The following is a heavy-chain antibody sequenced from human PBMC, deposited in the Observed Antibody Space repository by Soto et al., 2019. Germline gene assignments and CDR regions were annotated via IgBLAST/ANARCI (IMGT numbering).Heavy chain of an antibody. V-gene: IGHV3-30*18. D-gene: IGHD3-22*01. CDR1: GFTFSSYG. CDR2: ISYDGSNK. J-gene: IGHJ4*02. CDR3: AKGSGNYYDSSGYPYYFDY. Sequence: LRLSFAASGFTFSSYGMHWVRQAPGKGLEWVAVISYDGSNKYYADSVKGRFTISRDNSKNTLYLQMNSLRAEDTAVYYCAKGSGNYYDSSGYPYYFDYWGQGTLVTVSS.